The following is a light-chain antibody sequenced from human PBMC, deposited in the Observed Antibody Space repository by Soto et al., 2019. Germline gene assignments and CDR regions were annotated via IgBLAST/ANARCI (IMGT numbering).Light chain of an antibody. CDR2: AAS. Sequence: DIQMTQSPSSLSTSVGDRVTITCRASQTINTYLNWYQQKPGKAPKLLIYAASSLQSGVPSRFSGSGTGTDFTLTISSLQPEDSATYYCQQTYSAPYTFGQGTKLEI. CDR1: QTINTY. CDR3: QQTYSAPYT. J-gene: IGKJ2*01. V-gene: IGKV1-39*01.